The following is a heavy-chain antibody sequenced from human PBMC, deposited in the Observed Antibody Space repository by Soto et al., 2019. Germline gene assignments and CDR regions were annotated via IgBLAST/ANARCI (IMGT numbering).Heavy chain of an antibody. D-gene: IGHD1-1*01. CDR1: GYSFTNYW. V-gene: IGHV5-10-1*01. Sequence: GESLKISCDASGYSFTNYWINWVRQMPGKGLEWMGRIDPTDSHPNYSPSFQGHVTVSVDRSISTAYLQWSSLKASDSAVYYCPRGGTTLTLDVWGRGTKVTVYS. J-gene: IGHJ6*02. CDR3: PRGGTTLTLDV. CDR2: IDPTDSHP.